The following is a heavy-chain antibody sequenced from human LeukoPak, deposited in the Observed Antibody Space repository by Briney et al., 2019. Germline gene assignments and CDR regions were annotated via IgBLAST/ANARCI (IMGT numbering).Heavy chain of an antibody. CDR2: IYPGDADT. J-gene: IGHJ4*02. D-gene: IGHD3-9*01. Sequence: LGESLKISCKGSGYSFSSYWIGWVRQLPGKGLEWMGIIYPGDADTGYSPSFQGQVTISADKSISTAYLQWSSLKASDTAMYYCARTTGYSIRYFDYWGQGTLVTVSS. CDR3: ARTTGYSIRYFDY. CDR1: GYSFSSYW. V-gene: IGHV5-51*01.